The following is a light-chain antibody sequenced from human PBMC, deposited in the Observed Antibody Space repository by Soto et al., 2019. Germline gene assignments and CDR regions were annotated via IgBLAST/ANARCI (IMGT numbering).Light chain of an antibody. Sequence: DIQITPSPSSLSASVGARVTITCRASQSISSYLNWYQQKPGKAPKVLIYAASSLQSGVPSRFSGIGSGTDFTLSISSLQPEDFATYSCQQSYSGPLTFGGGTKVDIK. CDR2: AAS. CDR3: QQSYSGPLT. V-gene: IGKV1-39*01. CDR1: QSISSY. J-gene: IGKJ4*01.